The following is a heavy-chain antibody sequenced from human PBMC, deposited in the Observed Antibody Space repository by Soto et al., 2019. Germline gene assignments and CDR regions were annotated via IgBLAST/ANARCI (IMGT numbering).Heavy chain of an antibody. D-gene: IGHD6-6*01. J-gene: IGHJ4*02. Sequence: EVQLVESGGGLVQPGRSLRLSCAASGFTFDDYAMHWVRQAPGKGLEWVSSISWNSGTIGYADSVKGRFTISRDNDKNSLYLQMNSLRTEDTALYYCAKDLYSSSSSSSFAYWGQGSLVTVSS. CDR3: AKDLYSSSSSSSFAY. V-gene: IGHV3-9*01. CDR2: ISWNSGTI. CDR1: GFTFDDYA.